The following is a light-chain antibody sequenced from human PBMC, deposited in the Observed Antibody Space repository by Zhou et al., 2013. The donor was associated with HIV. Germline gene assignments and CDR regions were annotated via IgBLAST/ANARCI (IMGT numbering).Light chain of an antibody. Sequence: QLTQSPSSLSASVGERVTITCRASQSISTYLSWYQHKPGTAPKLLIYAASSLQSGVPSRFSGSGSGSDFILTISSLQPEDSATYYCQQSYTTPSWTFGQGTKVEIK. CDR3: QQSYTTPSWT. CDR1: QSISTY. J-gene: IGKJ1*01. CDR2: AAS. V-gene: IGKV1-39*01.